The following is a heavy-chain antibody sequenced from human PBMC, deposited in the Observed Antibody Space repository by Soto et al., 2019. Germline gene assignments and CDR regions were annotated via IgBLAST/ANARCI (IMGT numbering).Heavy chain of an antibody. CDR3: ASPRPYYYDSSGYPWAFDI. Sequence: QVQLVQSGAEVKKPGSSVKVSCKASGGTFSSYAISWVRQAPGQGLEWMGGIIPIFGTANYAQKFQGRVTITADQSTSTAYMELSSLRSEDTGVYYCASPRPYYYDSSGYPWAFDIWGQGTMVTVSS. CDR1: GGTFSSYA. J-gene: IGHJ3*02. V-gene: IGHV1-69*01. CDR2: IIPIFGTA. D-gene: IGHD3-22*01.